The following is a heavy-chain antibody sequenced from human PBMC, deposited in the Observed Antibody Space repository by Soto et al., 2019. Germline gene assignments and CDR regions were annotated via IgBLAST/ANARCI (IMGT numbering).Heavy chain of an antibody. CDR3: ATVLYVLLYSYFDY. Sequence: ASVKVSCKISGHTLAEFSIHWVRQAPGKGLEWMGGFDPEDGGTIYAQKFQGRVTMTEDTSTDTAYMELSSLRSEDTAVYYCATVLYVLLYSYFDYWGQGTLVTVSS. D-gene: IGHD2-2*02. CDR2: FDPEDGGT. CDR1: GHTLAEFS. J-gene: IGHJ4*02. V-gene: IGHV1-24*01.